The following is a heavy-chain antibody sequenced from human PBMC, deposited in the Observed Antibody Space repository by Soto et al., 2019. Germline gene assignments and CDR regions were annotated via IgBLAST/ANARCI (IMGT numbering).Heavy chain of an antibody. CDR3: ARAHRIDYGDYGSFDY. D-gene: IGHD4-17*01. CDR1: GGSISSYY. J-gene: IGHJ4*02. V-gene: IGHV4-59*01. CDR2: IYYSGST. Sequence: TLSLTCTVSGGSISSYYWSWIRQPPGKGLEWIGYIYYSGSTNYNPSLKSRVTISVDTSKNQFSLKLSSVTAADTAVYYCARAHRIDYGDYGSFDYWGQGTLVTVSS.